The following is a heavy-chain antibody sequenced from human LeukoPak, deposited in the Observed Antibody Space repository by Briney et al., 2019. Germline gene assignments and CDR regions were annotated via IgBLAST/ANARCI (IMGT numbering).Heavy chain of an antibody. V-gene: IGHV3-48*04. CDR2: ISSSSSTI. CDR1: GFTFSSYS. CDR3: AREDYGDQDDAFDI. D-gene: IGHD4-17*01. Sequence: HPGGSLRLSCAASGFTFSSYSMNWVRQAPGKGLEWVSYISSSSSTIYYADSVKGRFTISRDNAKNSLYLQMNSLRAEDTAVYYCAREDYGDQDDAFDIWGQGTMVTVSS. J-gene: IGHJ3*02.